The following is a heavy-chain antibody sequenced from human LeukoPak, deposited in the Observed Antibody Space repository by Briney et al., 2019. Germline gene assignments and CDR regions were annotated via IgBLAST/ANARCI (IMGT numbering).Heavy chain of an antibody. Sequence: GASVKVSCKASGYTFTSYDINWVRQATGQGLEWMGWMNPNGGNTGYAQKFQGRVTITRNTSISTAYMELSSLRSEDTAVYYCARVTLYYYYYYMDVWGKGTTVTVSS. CDR1: GYTFTSYD. CDR3: ARVTLYYYYYYMDV. J-gene: IGHJ6*03. CDR2: MNPNGGNT. V-gene: IGHV1-8*03.